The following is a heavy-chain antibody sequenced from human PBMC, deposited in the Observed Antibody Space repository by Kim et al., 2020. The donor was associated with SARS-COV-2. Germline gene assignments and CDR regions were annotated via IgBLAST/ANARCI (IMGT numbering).Heavy chain of an antibody. Sequence: GGSLRLSCAASEFTLSNYDMNWVRQAPGKGLEWVAYMRSDATSIHYAASVEGRFTISRDSAKKTLYLQMSSLRGEDTAIYYCARGRGEWTVDQGGRGTLV. CDR1: EFTLSNYD. CDR2: MRSDATSI. J-gene: IGHJ4*02. D-gene: IGHD2-2*01. CDR3: ARGRGEWTVDQ. V-gene: IGHV3-48*01.